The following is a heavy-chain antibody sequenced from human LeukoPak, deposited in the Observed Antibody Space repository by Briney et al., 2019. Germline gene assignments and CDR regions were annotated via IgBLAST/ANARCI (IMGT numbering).Heavy chain of an antibody. Sequence: PGGSLRLSCAASGFTFSSYSMNWVRQAPGKGLEWVSSISSSSSYIYYADSVKGRFTTSRDNAKNSLYLQMNSLRAEDTAVYYCARSNGNYYYYYMDVWGKGTTVTVSS. CDR1: GFTFSSYS. D-gene: IGHD4-11*01. CDR2: ISSSSSYI. V-gene: IGHV3-21*01. CDR3: ARSNGNYYYYYMDV. J-gene: IGHJ6*03.